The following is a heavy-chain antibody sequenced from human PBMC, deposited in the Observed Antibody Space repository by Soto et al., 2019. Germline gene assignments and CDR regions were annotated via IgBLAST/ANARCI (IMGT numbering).Heavy chain of an antibody. J-gene: IGHJ6*02. CDR3: AKELQRGMDV. D-gene: IGHD4-4*01. V-gene: IGHV1-2*02. Sequence: ASVKVSFKASGYTFSVYHMHWLRQAPGQGLEWMGWVHPNSGGTNYAQSFEGRVTMTRDTSINTAYMELSRLTSDDTAVYYCAKELQRGMDVWGQGTTVTVPS. CDR2: VHPNSGGT. CDR1: GYTFSVYH.